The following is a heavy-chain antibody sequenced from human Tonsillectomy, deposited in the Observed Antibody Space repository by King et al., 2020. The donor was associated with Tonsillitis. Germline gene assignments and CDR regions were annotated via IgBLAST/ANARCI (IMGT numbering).Heavy chain of an antibody. V-gene: IGHV3-30*16. D-gene: IGHD3-22*01. CDR3: ARENYYHSSGYFDF. CDR2: ISYDGSNK. J-gene: IGHJ4*02. Sequence: VQLVESGGGVVQPGRSLRLSCAASGFTFISYAMHWVRQAPGKGLEWVAVISYDGSNKYYADSVKGRFTISRENSRNTLYLQMNSRRAEDTAVYYCARENYYHSSGYFDFWGQGTLVTVSS. CDR1: GFTFISYA.